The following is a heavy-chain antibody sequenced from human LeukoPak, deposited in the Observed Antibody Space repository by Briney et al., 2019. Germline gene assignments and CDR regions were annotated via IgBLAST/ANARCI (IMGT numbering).Heavy chain of an antibody. CDR1: GGSISSSSYY. D-gene: IGHD1-1*01. CDR3: ASLDLGLERRKDWYYEL. CDR2: IYYSWST. J-gene: IGHJ2*01. V-gene: IGHV4-39*01. Sequence: SETLSLTCTVSGGSISSSSYYWGWISQPPGKGLELVGSIYYSWSTYYDPSLKSRVTISADTSKNQFSLKLSSVSAADTAVYYWASLDLGLERRKDWYYELCGRGTLVTVSS.